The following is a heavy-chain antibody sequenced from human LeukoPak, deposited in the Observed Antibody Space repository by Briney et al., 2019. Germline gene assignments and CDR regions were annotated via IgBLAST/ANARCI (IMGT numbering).Heavy chain of an antibody. Sequence: PGRSLRLSCTASGFTFGDYAMSWVRQAPGKGLEWEGFIRSKAYGGTTEYAASVKGRFTISRDDSKSIAYLQMNSLKTEDTAVYYCTRDGDYDYVWGSYRLFDYWGQGTLVTVSS. CDR3: TRDGDYDYVWGSYRLFDY. CDR1: GFTFGDYA. J-gene: IGHJ4*02. CDR2: IRSKAYGGTT. D-gene: IGHD3-16*02. V-gene: IGHV3-49*04.